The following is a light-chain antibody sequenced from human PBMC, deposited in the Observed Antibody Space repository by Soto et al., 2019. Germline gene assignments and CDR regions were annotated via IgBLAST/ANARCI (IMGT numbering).Light chain of an antibody. CDR2: AAS. V-gene: IGKV3-20*01. CDR3: QQHDSSPGT. CDR1: QSVSSSY. J-gene: IGKJ1*01. Sequence: EIVLTQSPGTLSLSPGERATLSCRASQSVSSSYLAWYQQKSGQAPRLLIYAASRRPTGIPDRFSGSGSGTDFTLTISGLEPEDFAIYYCQQHDSSPGTFGQGTKVEIK.